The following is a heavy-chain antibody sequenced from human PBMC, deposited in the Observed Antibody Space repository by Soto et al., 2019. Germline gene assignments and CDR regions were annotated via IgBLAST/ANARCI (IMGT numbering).Heavy chain of an antibody. V-gene: IGHV3-15*07. Sequence: EVQLVESGGGLVKPGGSLRLSCAASGFTFSNAWMIWVRQAPGKGLEWVGRIKSKTDGGTTDYAAPVKGRFTISRDDSKNTLYLQMNSLKTEDTAVYYCTTLIMITFGGVIAVDYWGQGTLVTVSS. CDR3: TTLIMITFGGVIAVDY. J-gene: IGHJ4*02. CDR1: GFTFSNAW. D-gene: IGHD3-16*02. CDR2: IKSKTDGGTT.